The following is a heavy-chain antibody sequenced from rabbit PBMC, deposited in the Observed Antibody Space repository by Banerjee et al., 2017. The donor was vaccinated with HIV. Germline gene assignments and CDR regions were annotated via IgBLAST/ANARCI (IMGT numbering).Heavy chain of an antibody. CDR2: IYGGSGST. CDR3: ASLVMLVMVMPYYFNL. CDR1: GFDFSSYY. D-gene: IGHD6-1*01. V-gene: IGHV1S7*01. J-gene: IGHJ4*01. Sequence: QLKETGGGLVQPGGSLTLSCKASGFDFSSYYMSWVRQAPGKGLEWIGIIYGGSGSTDYASWVNGRFTISSDNAQNTVDLQMNSLTAADTATYFCASLVMLVMVMPYYFNLWGPGTLVTVS.